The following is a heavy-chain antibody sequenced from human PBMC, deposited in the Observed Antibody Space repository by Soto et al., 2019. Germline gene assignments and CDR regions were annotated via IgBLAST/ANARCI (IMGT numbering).Heavy chain of an antibody. D-gene: IGHD3-16*01. CDR3: KRDMGGGGSY. CDR1: GFTFRNFW. V-gene: IGHV3-74*01. Sequence: EVQLVESGGGLVQPGGSLRLSCAASGFTFRNFWMHWVRQVPGKGLVWVSRTNQDGSIINYADAVRGRFTISRDNAKNIFFLKINGGRAGDRGVYYCKRDMGGGGSYGGRGALVTVSS. CDR2: TNQDGSII. J-gene: IGHJ4*02.